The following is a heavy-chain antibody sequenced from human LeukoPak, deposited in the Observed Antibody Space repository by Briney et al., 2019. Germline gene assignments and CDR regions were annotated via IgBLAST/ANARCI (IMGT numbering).Heavy chain of an antibody. CDR1: GFTLRSHG. V-gene: IGHV3-33*01. J-gene: IGHJ4*02. CDR2: IGYDGSNK. CDR3: ARDDSDSESYWRD. D-gene: IGHD1-26*01. Sequence: GRSLRLSCAASGFTLRSHGMHWVRQAPGKGLEWVAVIGYDGSNKAYADSVKGRFTISRDNDKNTMYLQMISLRAEDTAVYFCARDDSDSESYWRDWGQGTLVTVSS.